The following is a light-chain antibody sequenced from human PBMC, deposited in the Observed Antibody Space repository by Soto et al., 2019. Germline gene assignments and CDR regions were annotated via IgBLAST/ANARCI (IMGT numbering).Light chain of an antibody. V-gene: IGKV1-33*01. J-gene: IGKJ3*01. CDR3: QQYDNLPLT. Sequence: DLQMTQSPSSLSAPVGDRVTITCQASQDISNYLNWYQQKPGKAPKLLIYDASNLETGVPSRFSGSGSGTDFTFTISSLQPEDIATYYCQQYDNLPLTFGPGTKVDIK. CDR1: QDISNY. CDR2: DAS.